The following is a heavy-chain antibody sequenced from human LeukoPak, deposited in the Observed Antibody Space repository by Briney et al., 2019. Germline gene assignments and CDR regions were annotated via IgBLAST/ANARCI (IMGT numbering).Heavy chain of an antibody. Sequence: ASVKVSCKASGYRFISIYIQWVRQAPGLGPEWMGWMHPGNGNTRYAEKFQGRVTMTRDTSTNTAYMDLSSLRSDDTAVYYCAREGSYFVGGYCYSFDFWGQGTLITVSS. CDR3: AREGSYFVGGYCYSFDF. V-gene: IGHV1-2*02. J-gene: IGHJ4*02. CDR2: MHPGNGNT. CDR1: GYRFISIY. D-gene: IGHD2-15*01.